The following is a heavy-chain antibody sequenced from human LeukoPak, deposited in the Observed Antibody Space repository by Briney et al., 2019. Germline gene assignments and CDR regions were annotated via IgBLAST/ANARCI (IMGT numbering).Heavy chain of an antibody. D-gene: IGHD2-2*01. CDR1: VDSISISSYY. CDR3: ARLGYCSSTSCDWFDP. J-gene: IGHJ5*02. CDR2: IYYSGST. V-gene: IGHV4-39*01. Sequence: PSETLSLTCTVSVDSISISSYYWGWIRQPPGKGLEWNGSIYYSGSTYYNPSLKSQVTITVDTSKNQFSLKLSSVTAADTAVYYCARLGYCSSTSCDWFDPWGQGTLVTVSS.